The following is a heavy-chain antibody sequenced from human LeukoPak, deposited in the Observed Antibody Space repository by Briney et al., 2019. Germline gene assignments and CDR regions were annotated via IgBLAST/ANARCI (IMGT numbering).Heavy chain of an antibody. V-gene: IGHV3-23*01. Sequence: GGSLRLSCAASGFTFRTYAMTWVRQAPGKGLEWVSAISNSGGSTYYADSVRGRFTISRDNSKNTLYLQMNSLRAEDTAVYYCARGGKYYYDSSGCDYWGQGTLVTVSS. J-gene: IGHJ4*02. D-gene: IGHD3-22*01. CDR1: GFTFRTYA. CDR3: ARGGKYYYDSSGCDY. CDR2: ISNSGGST.